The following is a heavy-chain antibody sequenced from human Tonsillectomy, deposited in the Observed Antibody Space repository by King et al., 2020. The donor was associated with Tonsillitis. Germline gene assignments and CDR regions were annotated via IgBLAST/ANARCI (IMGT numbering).Heavy chain of an antibody. Sequence: QLVQSGAEVKKPGASVKVSCKASGYTFTGYYMHWVRQAPGQGLEWMGWINPNSGGTNYAQKFQGRVTMTRDTSISTAYMELSRLRSDDTAVYYYARSTDDNWALLFDYWGQGTLVTVSS. J-gene: IGHJ4*02. CDR3: ARSTDDNWALLFDY. CDR1: GYTFTGYY. CDR2: INPNSGGT. V-gene: IGHV1-2*02. D-gene: IGHD1-20*01.